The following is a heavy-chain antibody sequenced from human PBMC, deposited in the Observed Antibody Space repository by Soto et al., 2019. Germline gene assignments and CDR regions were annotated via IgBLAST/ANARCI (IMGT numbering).Heavy chain of an antibody. V-gene: IGHV3-9*01. CDR3: RKDKYGGNSCYFDY. CDR1: GFTFDDYA. J-gene: IGHJ4*02. Sequence: EVQLVESGGGLVQPGRSLRLSCAASGFTFDDYAMHWVRQAPGKGLEWVSGISWNSGSIGYADSVKGRFTISRDNAKNSLYLQMNSLRAEDTALYYCRKDKYGGNSCYFDYWGQGTLVTVSS. CDR2: ISWNSGSI. D-gene: IGHD2-21*02.